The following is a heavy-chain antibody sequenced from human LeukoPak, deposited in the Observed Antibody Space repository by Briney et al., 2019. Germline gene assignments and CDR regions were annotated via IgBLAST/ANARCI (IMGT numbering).Heavy chain of an antibody. J-gene: IGHJ4*02. CDR3: TSRDDGYNFKRFDY. CDR1: GFTFSGSA. D-gene: IGHD5-24*01. Sequence: GGSLKLSCAASGFTFSGSAMHWVRQASGKGLEWVGRIRSKANSYATAYAASVKGRFTISRDDSKNTAYLQMNSLKTEDTAVYYCTSRDDGYNFKRFDYWGQGTLVTVSS. CDR2: IRSKANSYAT. V-gene: IGHV3-73*01.